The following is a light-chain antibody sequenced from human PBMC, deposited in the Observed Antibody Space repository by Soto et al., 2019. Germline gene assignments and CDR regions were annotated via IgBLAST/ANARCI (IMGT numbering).Light chain of an antibody. J-gene: IGLJ3*02. V-gene: IGLV2-14*01. CDR1: SSDVGGFEY. CDR3: CSHSSSITWM. Sequence: QSVLSQPASVSGSPGQSITISCTGTSSDVGGFEYVSWYQHQPGKAPKLIIYDVTNRPSGVSNRFSGSKSGNTASLTISGLQAEDEAVYYCCSHSSSITWMFGGGTKVTVL. CDR2: DVT.